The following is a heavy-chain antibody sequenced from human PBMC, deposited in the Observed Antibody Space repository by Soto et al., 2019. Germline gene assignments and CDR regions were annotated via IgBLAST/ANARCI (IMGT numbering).Heavy chain of an antibody. CDR2: INPKSGGT. CDR3: ARGDSTDCSNGVCSFFYNHDMDV. V-gene: IGHV1-2*04. Sequence: ASVKVSCKTSGYTFGDFYIHWMRQAPGQGLEWLGRINPKSGGTSTAQKFQGWVTMTTDTSISTASMELTRLTSDDTAIYYCARGDSTDCSNGVCSFFYNHDMDVWGEGSTVTVSS. D-gene: IGHD2-8*01. J-gene: IGHJ6*04. CDR1: GYTFGDFY.